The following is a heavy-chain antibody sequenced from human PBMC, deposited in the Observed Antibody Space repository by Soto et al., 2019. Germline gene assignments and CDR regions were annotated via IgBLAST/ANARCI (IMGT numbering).Heavy chain of an antibody. Sequence: QVQLVQSGAEVKKPGSSVKVSCKASGGTFSSYAISWLRQAPGQGLEWMGGIIPICGTANYAQKFQGRVTITADESTSTAYMELMKLLSEDTAVYFCARGYYDSSGYYYNPRYYYGMDVWGHGTTVTVS. J-gene: IGHJ6*02. CDR3: ARGYYDSSGYYYNPRYYYGMDV. CDR1: GGTFSSYA. V-gene: IGHV1-69*01. D-gene: IGHD3-22*01. CDR2: IIPICGTA.